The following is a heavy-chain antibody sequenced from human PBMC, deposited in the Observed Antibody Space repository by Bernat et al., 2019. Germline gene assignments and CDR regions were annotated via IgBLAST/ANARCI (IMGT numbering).Heavy chain of an antibody. D-gene: IGHD3-22*01. CDR1: GGSISSSSYY. V-gene: IGHV4-39*01. CDR3: ASSTYYYDSSGYPGGFFDI. CDR2: IYYSGST. Sequence: QLQLQESGPGLVKPSETLSLTCTVSGGSISSSSYYWGWIRQPPGKGLEWIGSIYYSGSTYYNPSLKSRVTISVDTSKNQFSLKLSSVTAADTAVYYCASSTYYYDSSGYPGGFFDIWGRGTMVTVSS. J-gene: IGHJ3*02.